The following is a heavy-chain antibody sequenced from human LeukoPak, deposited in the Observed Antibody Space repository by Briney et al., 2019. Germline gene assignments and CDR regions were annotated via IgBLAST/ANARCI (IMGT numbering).Heavy chain of an antibody. V-gene: IGHV1-58*01. CDR2: IVVGSGNT. CDR1: GFTFTSSA. J-gene: IGHJ6*02. CDR3: ARASRYYGSGSFYGMDV. D-gene: IGHD3-10*01. Sequence: SVKVSCKASGFTFTSSAVQWVRQARGQRLEWIGWIVVGSGNTNYAQKFQERVTITRDMSTSTAYMELSSLRSEDTAVYYCARASRYYGSGSFYGMDVWGQGTTVTVSS.